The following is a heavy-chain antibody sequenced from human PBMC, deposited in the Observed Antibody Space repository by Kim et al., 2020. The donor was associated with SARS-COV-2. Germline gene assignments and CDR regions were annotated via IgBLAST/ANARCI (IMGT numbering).Heavy chain of an antibody. CDR3: ARGEGVTYYYDSSGKFDY. CDR2: IIPIFGTA. D-gene: IGHD3-22*01. Sequence: SVKVSCKASGGTFSSYAISWVRQAPGQGLEWMGGIIPIFGTANYAQKFQGRVTITADESTSTAYMELSSLRSEDTAVYYCARGEGVTYYYDSSGKFDYWGQGTLVTVSS. J-gene: IGHJ4*02. CDR1: GGTFSSYA. V-gene: IGHV1-69*13.